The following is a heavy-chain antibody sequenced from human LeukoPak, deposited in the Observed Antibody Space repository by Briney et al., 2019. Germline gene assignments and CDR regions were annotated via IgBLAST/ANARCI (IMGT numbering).Heavy chain of an antibody. V-gene: IGHV4-59*01. CDR3: ARVVLVVHPNGHYFGMDV. CDR2: IYYSGST. D-gene: IGHD2-8*01. CDR1: GGSIYSYY. J-gene: IGHJ6*02. Sequence: SETLPLTCTVSGGSIYSYYWSWIRQPPGKGLELIGYIYYSGSTTYNPSLKSRVTISVDTSKNQVSLKLSSVTAADTAVYYCARVVLVVHPNGHYFGMDVWGQGTTVIVSS.